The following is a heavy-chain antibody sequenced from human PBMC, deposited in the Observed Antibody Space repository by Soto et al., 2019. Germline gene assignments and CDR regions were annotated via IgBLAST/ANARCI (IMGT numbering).Heavy chain of an antibody. J-gene: IGHJ3*02. Sequence: EVQLVESGGGLIQPGGSLRLSCAASGFTVSSNYMSWVRQAPGKGLEWVSVIYSGGSTYYADFVKGRFTISRDNSKNTLYLQMNSLRAEDTAVYYCAREGSSGYYDDAFDIWGQGTMVTVSS. CDR3: AREGSSGYYDDAFDI. CDR2: IYSGGST. V-gene: IGHV3-53*01. D-gene: IGHD3-22*01. CDR1: GFTVSSNY.